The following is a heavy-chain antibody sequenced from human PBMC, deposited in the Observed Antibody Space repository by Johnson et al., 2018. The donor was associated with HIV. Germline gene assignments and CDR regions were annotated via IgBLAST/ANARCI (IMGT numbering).Heavy chain of an antibody. CDR3: TTAGLRYFDWFTGAFDI. J-gene: IGHJ3*02. CDR2: IKSKTDGGTT. CDR1: GFTFSNAW. D-gene: IGHD3-9*01. V-gene: IGHV3-15*01. Sequence: MLLVESGGGVVQPGGSLRLSCAASGFTFSNAWMSWVRQAPGKGLEWVGRIKSKTDGGTTDYAAPVKGRFTISRDDSKNTLYLQMNSLKTEDTAVYYCTTAGLRYFDWFTGAFDIWGQGTMVTVAS.